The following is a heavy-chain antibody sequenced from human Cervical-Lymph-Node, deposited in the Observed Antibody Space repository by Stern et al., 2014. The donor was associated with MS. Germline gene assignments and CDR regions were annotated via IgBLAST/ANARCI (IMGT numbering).Heavy chain of an antibody. CDR3: ASDSSGYYLSFDY. J-gene: IGHJ4*02. D-gene: IGHD3-22*01. V-gene: IGHV4-61*01. CDR2: IYYSGST. Sequence: QLQLQDSGPGLVTPSETLSLTCTVSGGSVSSGSYYWSWIRQPPGKGLEWIGYIYYSGSTNYNPSLKSRVTISVDTSKNQFSLKLSSVTAADTAVYYCASDSSGYYLSFDYWGQGTLVTVSS. CDR1: GGSVSSGSYY.